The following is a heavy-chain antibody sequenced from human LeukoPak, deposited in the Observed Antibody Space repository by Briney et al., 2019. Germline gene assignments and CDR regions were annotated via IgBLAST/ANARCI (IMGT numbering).Heavy chain of an antibody. CDR2: IRYDGSNK. Sequence: GGSLRLSCAASGFTFSSYGMYWVRQAPGKGLEWVAFIRYDGSNKYYADSVKGRFTISRDNSKNTLYLQMNSLRAEDTAVYYCARRGGSTPAFDIWGQGTMVTVSS. CDR3: ARRGGSTPAFDI. CDR1: GFTFSSYG. J-gene: IGHJ3*02. D-gene: IGHD3-10*01. V-gene: IGHV3-30*02.